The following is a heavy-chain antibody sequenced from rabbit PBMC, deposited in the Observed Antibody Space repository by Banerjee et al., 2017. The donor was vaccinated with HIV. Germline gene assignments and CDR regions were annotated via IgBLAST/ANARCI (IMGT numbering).Heavy chain of an antibody. J-gene: IGHJ4*01. D-gene: IGHD6-1*01. V-gene: IGHV1S40*01. CDR2: IYGGSSAST. CDR1: GFSFSSSYN. CDR3: AREIAGDAESFNL. Sequence: QSLEESGGDLVKPGASLTLTCTASGFSFSSSYNMCWVRQAPGKGLEWIACIYGGSSASTDYASWAKGRFTISKTSSTTVTLQMTSLTAADTATYFCAREIAGDAESFNLWGQGTLVTVS.